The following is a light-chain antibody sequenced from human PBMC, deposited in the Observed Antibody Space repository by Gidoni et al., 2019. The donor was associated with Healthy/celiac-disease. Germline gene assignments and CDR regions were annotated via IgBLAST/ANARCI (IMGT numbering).Light chain of an antibody. CDR2: EVS. CDR1: SSNVGGYNY. Sequence: QSALTQPASVSGSPGQSITISCTGTSSNVGGYNYVSWYQQHPGKALKLMIYEVSNRPSGVSNRFSGSKSGNTASLTISGLQDEDEADYYCSSYTSSSTVVFGGGTKLTVL. CDR3: SSYTSSSTVV. J-gene: IGLJ2*01. V-gene: IGLV2-14*01.